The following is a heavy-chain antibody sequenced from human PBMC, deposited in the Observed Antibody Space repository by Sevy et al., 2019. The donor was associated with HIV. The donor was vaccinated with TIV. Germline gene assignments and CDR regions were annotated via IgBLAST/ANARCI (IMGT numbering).Heavy chain of an antibody. V-gene: IGHV3-33*01. CDR1: GFTFSSYG. Sequence: GRSLRLSCAASGFTFSSYGMHWVRQAPGKGLEWVAVIWYDGSNKYYADSVKGRFTISRDNSKNTLYLQMNSLRAEDTAVYYCARDGGIVVVPAAIGLPFDYWGQGTLVTVSS. J-gene: IGHJ4*02. D-gene: IGHD2-2*02. CDR3: ARDGGIVVVPAAIGLPFDY. CDR2: IWYDGSNK.